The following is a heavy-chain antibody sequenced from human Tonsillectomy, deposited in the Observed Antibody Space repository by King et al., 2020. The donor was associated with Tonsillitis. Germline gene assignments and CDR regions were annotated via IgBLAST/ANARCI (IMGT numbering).Heavy chain of an antibody. CDR2: ISGSGAGT. CDR1: GFTFSNYA. CDR3: AKDGGGCYTSGWYYFDY. D-gene: IGHD6-19*01. Sequence: VQLVESGGGLVQPGGSLRLSCAASGFTFSNYAMTWVRQAPGKGLEGVSSISGSGAGTYYADSVKGRFTISRDSSKNTLYLQMNSLRAEDTAVYYCAKDGGGCYTSGWYYFDYWGQGTLVTVSS. J-gene: IGHJ4*02. V-gene: IGHV3-23*04.